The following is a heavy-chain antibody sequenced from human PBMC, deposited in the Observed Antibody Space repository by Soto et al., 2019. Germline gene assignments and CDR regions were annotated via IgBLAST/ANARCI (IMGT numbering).Heavy chain of an antibody. Sequence: EVQLVESGGGLVQPGRSLRLSCAASGFTFDDYAMHWVRLAPGKGLELVSSISRNSGNIDYADSVKGRFTVSRDNAKNSLYLQMNSLRSEDTAMYYCAKDASITTTYLAHWGQGTLVTVS. D-gene: IGHD1-1*01. CDR2: ISRNSGNI. J-gene: IGHJ4*02. V-gene: IGHV3-9*01. CDR3: AKDASITTTYLAH. CDR1: GFTFDDYA.